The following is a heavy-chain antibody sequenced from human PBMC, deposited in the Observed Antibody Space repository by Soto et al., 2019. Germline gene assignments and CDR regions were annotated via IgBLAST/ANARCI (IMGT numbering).Heavy chain of an antibody. CDR2: IIPIFGTA. V-gene: IGHV1-69*13. D-gene: IGHD1-26*01. CDR3: ARAIVGPTTTGWLDP. Sequence: SVKVSCKASGGTFSRYAISWVRQAPGQGLEWRGGIIPIFGTANYAQKYQGRVTITADESTSTAYMELSSLRFDDTAVYYCARAIVGPTTTGWLDPWGQGTLVTVSS. CDR1: GGTFSRYA. J-gene: IGHJ5*02.